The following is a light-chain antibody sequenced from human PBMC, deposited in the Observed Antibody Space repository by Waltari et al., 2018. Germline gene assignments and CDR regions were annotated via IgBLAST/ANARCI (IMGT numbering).Light chain of an antibody. CDR2: KAS. J-gene: IGKJ4*01. CDR3: ARYDDYPHT. Sequence: DIQMTQSPSTLSASVGDRVTITCRASQSISHWLAWYQQKPVKAPKLLISKASSLEKEVPSRFSGSGSGTEFTLIITTLQPDDFATSSCARYDDYPHTFGGGPKLEIK. V-gene: IGKV1-5*03. CDR1: QSISHW.